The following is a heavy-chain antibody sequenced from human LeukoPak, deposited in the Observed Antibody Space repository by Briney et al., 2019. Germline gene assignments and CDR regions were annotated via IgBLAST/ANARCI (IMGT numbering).Heavy chain of an antibody. CDR3: AKDGGLYCGGDCYPLYCFDY. D-gene: IGHD2-21*02. J-gene: IGHJ4*02. CDR1: GFTFSNYW. V-gene: IGHV3-7*03. Sequence: GSLRLSCAASGFTFSNYWMSWVRQAPGKGLEWLANINQGGSEIYYVDSVKGRFTISRDNSKNTLYLQMNSLRAEDTAVYYCAKDGGLYCGGDCYPLYCFDYWGQGTLVTVSS. CDR2: INQGGSEI.